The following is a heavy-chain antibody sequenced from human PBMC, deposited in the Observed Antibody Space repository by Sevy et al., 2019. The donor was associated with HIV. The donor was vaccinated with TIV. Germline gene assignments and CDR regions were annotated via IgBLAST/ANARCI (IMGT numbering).Heavy chain of an antibody. Sequence: SETLSLTCTVSGDSISSYYWSWIRQPPGKGLEWIGYIYYSGSTNYNPSLKSRVTISVDTSKNQFSLTLSSVTAADTAVYYCAREGTGGWLDYWGQGTLVTVSS. V-gene: IGHV4-59*01. CDR2: IYYSGST. CDR1: GDSISSYY. J-gene: IGHJ4*02. CDR3: AREGTGGWLDY. D-gene: IGHD6-19*01.